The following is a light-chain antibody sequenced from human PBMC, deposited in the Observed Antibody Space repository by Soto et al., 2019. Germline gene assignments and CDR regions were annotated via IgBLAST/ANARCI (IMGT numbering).Light chain of an antibody. CDR2: GAS. V-gene: IGKV3-20*01. J-gene: IGKJ2*01. Sequence: EIVLTQSPATLSLSPGERATLSCRASQSVSRSYLAWYQQKPGQAPRLLIYGASSRATGIPDRFSGSGSGTDFTLTISRLEPEDFAVYYCQQYGSSPPYTFGQGTKPEIK. CDR3: QQYGSSPPYT. CDR1: QSVSRSY.